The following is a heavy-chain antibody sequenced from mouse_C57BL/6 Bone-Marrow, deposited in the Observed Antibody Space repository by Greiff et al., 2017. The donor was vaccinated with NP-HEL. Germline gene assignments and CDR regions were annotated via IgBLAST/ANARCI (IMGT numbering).Heavy chain of an antibody. CDR3: DKRYGNFYYAMDY. CDR1: GFSLTSYG. D-gene: IGHD2-1*01. V-gene: IGHV2-9*01. J-gene: IGHJ4*01. CDR2: IWGGGST. Sequence: QVQLKESGPGLVAPSQSLSITCTVSGFSLTSYGVDWVRQPPGKGLEWLGVIWGGGSTNYNSALMSRLSISKDNSKGHVFLKMNSLQTDDTAMYYSDKRYGNFYYAMDYWGQGTSVTVSS.